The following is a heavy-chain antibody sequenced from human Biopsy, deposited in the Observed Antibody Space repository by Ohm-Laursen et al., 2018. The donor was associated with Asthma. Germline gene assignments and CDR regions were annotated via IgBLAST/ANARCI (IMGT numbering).Heavy chain of an antibody. CDR2: IYYSGST. Sequence: TLSLTCTVSGGSVSSGSYYWSWIRQPPGKGLEWIGYIYYSGSTNYNPSLKSRVTISVDTSKNQFSLKLSSVTAADTAVNYCARERAGYYGSGSYLGYGGQGTLVTVTA. J-gene: IGHJ4*02. V-gene: IGHV4-61*01. CDR1: GGSVSSGSYY. D-gene: IGHD3-10*01. CDR3: ARERAGYYGSGSYLGY.